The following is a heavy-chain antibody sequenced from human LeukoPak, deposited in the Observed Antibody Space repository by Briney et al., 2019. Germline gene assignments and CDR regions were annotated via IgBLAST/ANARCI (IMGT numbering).Heavy chain of an antibody. CDR2: ISDSGSTI. CDR1: GFTFSDYY. Sequence: PGRSLRLSCAASGFTFSDYYMSWIRQAPGKGLEWLSYISDSGSTIYYADSVKGRFTISRDNAENSLFLQLNNLRVDDTAVYYCARASWISSADAVWWGQGTLVTVSS. D-gene: IGHD2-2*03. J-gene: IGHJ4*02. V-gene: IGHV3-11*01. CDR3: ARASWISSADAVW.